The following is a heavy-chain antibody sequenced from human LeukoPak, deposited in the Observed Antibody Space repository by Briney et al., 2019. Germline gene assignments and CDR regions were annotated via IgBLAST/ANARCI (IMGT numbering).Heavy chain of an antibody. CDR2: LNPNTGNT. D-gene: IGHD3-22*01. CDR1: GGIFNSFA. J-gene: IGHJ5*02. CDR3: ARMYYYDNSGDDNWFDP. Sequence: ASVKVSCKASGGIFNSFAINWVRQATGQGLEWMGWLNPNTGNTGYAQKFQGRVTITRNTSISTAYLELSSLRSEDTAIYYCARMYYYDNSGDDNWFDPWGQGTLVTVSS. V-gene: IGHV1-8*03.